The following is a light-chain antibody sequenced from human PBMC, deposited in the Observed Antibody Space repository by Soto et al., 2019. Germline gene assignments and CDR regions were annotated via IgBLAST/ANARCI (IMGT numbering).Light chain of an antibody. CDR1: QSVSSN. J-gene: IGKJ1*01. CDR2: GAS. CDR3: QQYNNWPRT. V-gene: IGKV3-15*01. Sequence: EIVITKSPSTLSVSQGERATLSCRASQSVSSNLAWYQQKPGQAPRLLIYGASTRATGIPARFSGSGSGTEFTLTISSLQSEDFAVYYCQQYNNWPRTFGQGTKVDIK.